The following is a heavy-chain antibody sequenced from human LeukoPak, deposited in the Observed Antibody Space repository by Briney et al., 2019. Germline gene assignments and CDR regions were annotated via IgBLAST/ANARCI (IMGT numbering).Heavy chain of an antibody. CDR1: GFSFSSYE. CDR2: IKEDGSEK. CDR3: ARVGDSGYDAGWFDT. J-gene: IGHJ5*02. D-gene: IGHD5-12*01. V-gene: IGHV3-7*01. Sequence: GGSLRLSCAASGFSFSSYEMNWVRQAPGKGLEWVANIKEDGSEKHYVGSVKGRFTISRDNAKNSLYLQMDSLRAEDTAMYYCARVGDSGYDAGWFDTWGQGSLVAVSS.